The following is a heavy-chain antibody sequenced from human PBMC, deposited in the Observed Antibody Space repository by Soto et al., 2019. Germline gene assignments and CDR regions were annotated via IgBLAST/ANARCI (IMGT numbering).Heavy chain of an antibody. Sequence: QVQRVESGGGAVQPGGSLRLSCAASGFSFSGYDMHWVRQAPGKGLEWVSIISPDGRNQNYADSVKGQFTVSRDNSKNTLYLQMNSLKSDDTAVYYCARGRGATIAYYSDYWGQGTLVTVSS. CDR2: ISPDGRNQ. CDR3: ARGRGATIAYYSDY. V-gene: IGHV3-30*04. D-gene: IGHD1-26*01. CDR1: GFSFSGYD. J-gene: IGHJ4*02.